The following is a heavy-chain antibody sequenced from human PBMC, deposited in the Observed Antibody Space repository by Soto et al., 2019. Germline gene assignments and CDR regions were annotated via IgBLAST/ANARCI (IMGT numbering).Heavy chain of an antibody. CDR1: GFTFTNYA. J-gene: IGHJ5*02. Sequence: PGGSLRLSCAASGFTFTNYAMTWVRQSPGKGLQWVSGISATGGLKYYADSVRGRFTISRDNSKNTLYLQMDNLRDEDTAIYYCAREVGAPSGWLDPWGQGTQVTVSS. CDR2: ISATGGLK. V-gene: IGHV3-23*01. CDR3: AREVGAPSGWLDP. D-gene: IGHD1-26*01.